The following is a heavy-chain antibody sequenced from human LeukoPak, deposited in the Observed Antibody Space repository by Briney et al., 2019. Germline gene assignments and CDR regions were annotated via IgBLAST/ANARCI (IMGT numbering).Heavy chain of an antibody. CDR1: GGSISGYY. J-gene: IGHJ4*02. D-gene: IGHD4-23*01. CDR3: ATSPQYGGY. Sequence: SETLSLTCSVSGGSISGYYWSWIRQPPGQGLEWIGYIYYSGSTNYNPSLKSRVIISRDTSKNQFSLNLSSVTAADTAVYYCATSPQYGGYLGQGTLVTVSS. CDR2: IYYSGST. V-gene: IGHV4-59*08.